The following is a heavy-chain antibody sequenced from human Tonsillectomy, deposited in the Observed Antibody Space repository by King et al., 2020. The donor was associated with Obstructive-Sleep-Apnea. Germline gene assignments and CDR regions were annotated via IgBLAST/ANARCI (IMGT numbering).Heavy chain of an antibody. CDR1: GFTFRSYS. CDR2: ISTSSSAI. Sequence: VQLVESGGGLVQPGGSLRLSCAASGFTFRSYSMNWVRQAPGKGLEWVSYISTSSSAIYYADSLKGRFIISRDNAENSLYLQMNSVRAEDTAVYWCARDRQQLVPGYYYYGLDVWGQGTTVTVSS. D-gene: IGHD6-13*01. CDR3: ARDRQQLVPGYYYYGLDV. J-gene: IGHJ6*02. V-gene: IGHV3-48*04.